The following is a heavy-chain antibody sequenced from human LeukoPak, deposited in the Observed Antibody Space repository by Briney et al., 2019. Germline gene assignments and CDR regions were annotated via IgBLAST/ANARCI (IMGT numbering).Heavy chain of an antibody. D-gene: IGHD6-19*01. CDR3: ARDSAFGAVAGSSDAFDI. CDR2: ISGIGGKP. Sequence: GGSLRLSCAGSGFTFSSYAMSWVRQAPGKGREGGSGISGIGGKPYYAHSVKGRFTISRDNSKNTLYMQMNSLRAEDTAVYYCARDSAFGAVAGSSDAFDIWGQGTMVTVSS. V-gene: IGHV3-23*01. CDR1: GFTFSSYA. J-gene: IGHJ3*02.